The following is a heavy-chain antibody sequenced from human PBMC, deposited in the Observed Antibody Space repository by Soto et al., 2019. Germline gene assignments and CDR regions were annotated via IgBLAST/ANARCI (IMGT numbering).Heavy chain of an antibody. CDR2: IYHSGST. D-gene: IGHD6-13*01. CDR3: AREAAAGKPHQGYGMDV. Sequence: QLQLQESGSGLVKPSQTLSLTCAVSGGSISSGGYSWSWIRQPPGKGLEWIGYIYHSGSTYYNPSLKSRVTIAVDRYKNQFSLKLSSVTAADTAVYYCAREAAAGKPHQGYGMDVWGQGTTVTVSS. J-gene: IGHJ6*02. V-gene: IGHV4-30-2*01. CDR1: GGSISSGGYS.